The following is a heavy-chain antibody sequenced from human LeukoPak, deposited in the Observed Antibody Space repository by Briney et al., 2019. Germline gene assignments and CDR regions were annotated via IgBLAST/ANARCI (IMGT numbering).Heavy chain of an antibody. CDR2: ISGSGGST. Sequence: GGSLRLSCAASGFTFSNYAMSWVRQAPGKGLEWVSAISGSGGSTYYADPVKGRFTISRDNSKNTLYPQMNSLRAEATAVYYCAKFRPITSVAGTIFHYWGQGTLVTVSS. J-gene: IGHJ4*02. V-gene: IGHV3-23*01. CDR1: GFTFSNYA. D-gene: IGHD6-19*01. CDR3: AKFRPITSVAGTIFHY.